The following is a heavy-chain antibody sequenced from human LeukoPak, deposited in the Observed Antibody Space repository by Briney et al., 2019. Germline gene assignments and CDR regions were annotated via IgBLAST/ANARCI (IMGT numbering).Heavy chain of an antibody. CDR2: ISGSGGST. CDR1: GFTFSSYA. Sequence: SGGSLRLSCAASGFTFSSYAMSWVRQAPGKGLERVSAISGSGGSTYYADAVKGRFTISRDNSKNTLYLQMNSLRAEDTAVYYSAKDYYGSGRYPSGAFDIWGQGTMVTVSS. V-gene: IGHV3-23*01. J-gene: IGHJ3*02. D-gene: IGHD3-10*01. CDR3: AKDYYGSGRYPSGAFDI.